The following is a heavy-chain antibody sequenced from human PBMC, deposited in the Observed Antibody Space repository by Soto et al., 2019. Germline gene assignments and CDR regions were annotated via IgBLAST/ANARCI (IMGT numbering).Heavy chain of an antibody. D-gene: IGHD3-22*01. CDR1: GVSVSGYY. CDR2: IYTSGST. J-gene: IGHJ4*02. CDR3: ARVIAPYYSDSSGWCFDS. Sequence: SETLSLTCTFSGVSVSGYYWSWVRQPAGKGLEWIGRIYTSGSTNYNPSIKSRVTMSLDSSKNQFSLKLNSVTAADTAVYYCARVIAPYYSDSSGWCFDSWGQGALVTVSS. V-gene: IGHV4-4*07.